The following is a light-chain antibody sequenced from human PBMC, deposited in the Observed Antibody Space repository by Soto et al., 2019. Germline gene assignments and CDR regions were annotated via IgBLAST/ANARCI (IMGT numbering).Light chain of an antibody. Sequence: EIVVTQSPGTLSLSPGERATLSCRASQSVSSSYLAWYQQKPGQAPRLLIYGASSRATGIPDRFSGSGSGTDFTLTISRLEPEDFAVYYCQQYGSSPRYNFGQGTKLEIK. CDR2: GAS. CDR1: QSVSSSY. V-gene: IGKV3-20*01. CDR3: QQYGSSPRYN. J-gene: IGKJ2*01.